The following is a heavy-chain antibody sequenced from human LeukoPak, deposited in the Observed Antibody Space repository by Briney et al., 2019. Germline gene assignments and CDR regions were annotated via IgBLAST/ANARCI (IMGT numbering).Heavy chain of an antibody. Sequence: ASVKVSCKASGYTVTSYYIHWVRQAPGQGLEWMGVINPSGGSTRYAQKFQGRVTMTGDPSTRTVYMQLSSLTSDDTAVYYCARGTTDAYWGQGTPVTVSS. J-gene: IGHJ4*02. CDR2: INPSGGST. D-gene: IGHD1-1*01. CDR1: GYTVTSYY. V-gene: IGHV1-46*01. CDR3: ARGTTDAY.